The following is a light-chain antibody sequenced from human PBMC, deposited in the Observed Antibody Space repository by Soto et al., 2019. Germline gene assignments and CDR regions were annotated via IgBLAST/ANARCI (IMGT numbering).Light chain of an antibody. J-gene: IGKJ1*01. V-gene: IGKV1-39*01. Sequence: DIQMTQSPSSLSASVGDRVTITCRASQYIHSYLNWYQQKLGKAPKLLIYTASTLQSGVPSRFSGSESGTDFTLTISSLRHEDFATYYCQQSYTTPPTFGQGTKVDI. CDR3: QQSYTTPPT. CDR2: TAS. CDR1: QYIHSY.